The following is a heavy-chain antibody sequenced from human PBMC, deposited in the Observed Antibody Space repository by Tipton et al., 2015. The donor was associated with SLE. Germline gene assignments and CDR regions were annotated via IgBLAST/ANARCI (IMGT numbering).Heavy chain of an antibody. CDR3: AREGRDYYYYYMDV. CDR1: GGSISSYY. Sequence: TLSLTCTVSGGSISSYYWSWIRQPPGKGLEWIGYIYYSVNTNYNPSLKSRVTISVDTSKNQFSLKLSSVTAADTAVYYCAREGRDYYYYYMDVWGKGTTVTVSS. CDR2: IYYSVNT. D-gene: IGHD3-10*01. V-gene: IGHV4-59*12. J-gene: IGHJ6*03.